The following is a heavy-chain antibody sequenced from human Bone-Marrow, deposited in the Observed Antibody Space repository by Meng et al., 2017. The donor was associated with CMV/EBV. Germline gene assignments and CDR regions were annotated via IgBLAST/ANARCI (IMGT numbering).Heavy chain of an antibody. CDR2: IYWNDDK. CDR3: AHTVRAKFGVVIYNWFDP. J-gene: IGHJ5*02. V-gene: IGHV2-5*01. Sequence: SWVRQPPGKALEWLALIYWNDDKRYSPSLKSRLTITKDTSKNQVVLTMTNMDPVDTATYYCAHTVRAKFGVVIYNWFDPWGQGTLVTVSS. D-gene: IGHD3-3*01.